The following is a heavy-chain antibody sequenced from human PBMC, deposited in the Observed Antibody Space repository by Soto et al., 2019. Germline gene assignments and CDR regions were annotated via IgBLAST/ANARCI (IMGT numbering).Heavy chain of an antibody. CDR1: GFTFSDYY. CDR3: ARDRERYCSSTSCPIFDY. V-gene: IGHV3-11*01. CDR2: ISSSGGTI. J-gene: IGHJ4*02. D-gene: IGHD2-2*01. Sequence: GGSLRLSCAASGFTFSDYYMSWIRQAPGKGLEWVSYISSSGGTIYYADSVKGRFTISRDNAKNSLYLQMNSLRAEDTAVYYCARDRERYCSSTSCPIFDYWGQGTLVTVSS.